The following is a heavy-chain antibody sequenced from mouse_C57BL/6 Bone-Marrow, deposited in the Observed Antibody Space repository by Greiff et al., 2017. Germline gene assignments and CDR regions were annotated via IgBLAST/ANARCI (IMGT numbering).Heavy chain of an antibody. CDR3: AREGNCEVGVDY. V-gene: IGHV1-69*01. Sequence: QVQLKQPGAELVMPGASVKLSCKASGYTFTSYWMHWVKQRPGQGLEWIGEIDPSDSYTNYNQKFKGKSTFTVDKSSSTAYMQLSSLTSEDSAVYYCAREGNCEVGVDYWGQGTTLTVSS. CDR1: GYTFTSYW. D-gene: IGHD1-3*01. CDR2: IDPSDSYT. J-gene: IGHJ2*01.